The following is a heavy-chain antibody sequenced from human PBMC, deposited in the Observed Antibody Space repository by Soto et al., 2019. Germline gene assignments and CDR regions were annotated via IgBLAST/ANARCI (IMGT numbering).Heavy chain of an antibody. CDR1: GGTFSSYA. D-gene: IGHD1-7*01. CDR3: ARAPHSNWNYEALGAWFDP. CDR2: IIPIFGTA. J-gene: IGHJ5*02. V-gene: IGHV1-69*01. Sequence: QVQLVQSGAEVKKPGSSVKVSCKASGGTFSSYAISWVRQAPGQGLEWMGGIIPIFGTANYAQKFQVRVTITADESTSTAYMELSSLRSEDTAVYYCARAPHSNWNYEALGAWFDPWGQGTLVTVSS.